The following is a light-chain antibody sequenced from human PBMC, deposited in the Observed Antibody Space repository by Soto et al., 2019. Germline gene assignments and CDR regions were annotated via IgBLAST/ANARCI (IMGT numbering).Light chain of an antibody. CDR3: QKYGSSPIFT. V-gene: IGKV3-20*01. J-gene: IGKJ3*01. CDR1: QRVSSSY. CDR2: GAS. Sequence: EIVLTQSPGTLSLSPGERATLSCRASQRVSSSYLAWYQQKPGQAPRLFIYGASRRVTGIPDRFSGSGSGTDFTLTISRLEPEDFAVYYCQKYGSSPIFTFGPGTKVDI.